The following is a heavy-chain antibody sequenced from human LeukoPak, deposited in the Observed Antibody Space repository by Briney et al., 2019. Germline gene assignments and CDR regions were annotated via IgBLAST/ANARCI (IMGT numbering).Heavy chain of an antibody. V-gene: IGHV4-34*01. CDR3: ARGYYYDSSGYYSTPYFDY. J-gene: IGHJ4*02. CDR1: GGSFSGYY. Sequence: PSETLSLTCAVYGGSFSGYYWSWMRQPPGKGLEWIGEINHSGSTNYNPSLKSRVTISVDTSKNQFSLKLSSVAAADTAVYYCARGYYYDSSGYYSTPYFDYWGQGTLVTVSS. D-gene: IGHD3-22*01. CDR2: INHSGST.